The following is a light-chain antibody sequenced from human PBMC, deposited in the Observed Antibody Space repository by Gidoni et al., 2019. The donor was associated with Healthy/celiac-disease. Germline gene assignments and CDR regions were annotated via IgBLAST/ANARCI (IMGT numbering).Light chain of an antibody. Sequence: DIQMTKSPSSLSASVGDRVTITCQASQDISNYLNWYQQKPGKAPKLLIYDASNLETGVPSRFSGSVSGTDFTFTISSLQPEDIATYYCQQYDNLPLTFGGGTKVEIK. J-gene: IGKJ4*01. CDR1: QDISNY. V-gene: IGKV1-33*01. CDR3: QQYDNLPLT. CDR2: DAS.